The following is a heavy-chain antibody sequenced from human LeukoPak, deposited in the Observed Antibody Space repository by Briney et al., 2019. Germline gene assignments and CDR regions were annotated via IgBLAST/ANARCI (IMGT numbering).Heavy chain of an antibody. CDR1: GDSISSGSYY. J-gene: IGHJ6*03. D-gene: IGHD6-19*01. V-gene: IGHV4-61*02. CDR3: ARVCAPCSGWHYYMDV. CDR2: IYTSGRT. Sequence: PSETLSLTXTVSGDSISSGSYYWSWIRQPAGKGLEWIGRIYTSGRTNYNPSLKSRVTISVDTSKNQFSLKLSSVTAADTAVYYCARVCAPCSGWHYYMDVWGKGTTVTVSS.